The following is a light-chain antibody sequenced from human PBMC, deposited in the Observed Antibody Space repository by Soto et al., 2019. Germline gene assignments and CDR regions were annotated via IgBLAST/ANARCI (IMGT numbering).Light chain of an antibody. CDR1: ENVRTF. CDR3: QQQSHWPPWT. CDR2: GAS. V-gene: IGKV3-11*01. J-gene: IGKJ1*01. Sequence: EVVLTQSPATLSLSPGERATLSCRASENVRTFVDWYQQKPGQAPRLLIYGASNRATGIPARFSGSGSGTDFTLTISHQEPEDFAVYYCQQQSHWPPWTFGQGTRVEIQ.